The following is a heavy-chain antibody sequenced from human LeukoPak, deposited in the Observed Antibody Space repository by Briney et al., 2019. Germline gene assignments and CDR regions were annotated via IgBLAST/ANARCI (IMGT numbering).Heavy chain of an antibody. J-gene: IGHJ4*02. CDR1: DFSIRSPYY. Sequence: SETLSLTCAVSDFSIRSPYYWGWIRQPPGKGLERIGSIYHGGTTYYNPSLKSRVTISVDTSKNQLSLKLRSVTAADTAVYYCARHYDYGQSMPFDYWGQGSLVTVSS. D-gene: IGHD4-17*01. V-gene: IGHV4-38-2*01. CDR3: ARHYDYGQSMPFDY. CDR2: IYHGGTT.